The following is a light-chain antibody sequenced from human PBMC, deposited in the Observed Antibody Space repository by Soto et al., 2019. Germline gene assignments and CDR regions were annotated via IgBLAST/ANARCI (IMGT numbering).Light chain of an antibody. CDR3: QHYNEYPST. CDR2: GAS. Sequence: DVRLTQSPSSLSASVGDRVTITCRANQTVSFFLTWYQQRPGRAPKLLIYGASNLLSGVPSRFSGSRSGTEFTLTISSLHPDDFATYYCQHYNEYPSTFGPGTKVDIK. J-gene: IGKJ3*01. CDR1: QTVSFF. V-gene: IGKV1-5*01.